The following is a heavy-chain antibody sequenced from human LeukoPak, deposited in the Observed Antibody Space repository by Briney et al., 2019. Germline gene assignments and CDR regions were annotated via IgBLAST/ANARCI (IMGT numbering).Heavy chain of an antibody. Sequence: PGGSLRLACAASGITFSSHAMSCVRQAPGKGLEWVSVISGSGRSAYYADSLKGRFTISRDNSKDTLYLQMNSLRAEDTALYFCAQDYSGSDLSAGYWGQGTLVTVSS. CDR3: AQDYSGSDLSAGY. CDR1: GITFSSHA. V-gene: IGHV3-23*01. D-gene: IGHD5-12*01. CDR2: ISGSGRSA. J-gene: IGHJ4*02.